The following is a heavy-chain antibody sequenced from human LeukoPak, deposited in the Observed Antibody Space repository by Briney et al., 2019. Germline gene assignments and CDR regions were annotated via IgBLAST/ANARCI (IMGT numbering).Heavy chain of an antibody. Sequence: GGSLRLSCVASGFTFSSYAIHWVRQAPGKGLEYVAVISSSGGTTYYANFVKGRFTISRDNSKKTLYLQMGSLRPEDMAVYYCARGVSTVYWGQGTLVTVSS. V-gene: IGHV3-64*01. CDR1: GFTFSSYA. CDR2: ISSSGGTT. J-gene: IGHJ4*02. CDR3: ARGVSTVY. D-gene: IGHD4-11*01.